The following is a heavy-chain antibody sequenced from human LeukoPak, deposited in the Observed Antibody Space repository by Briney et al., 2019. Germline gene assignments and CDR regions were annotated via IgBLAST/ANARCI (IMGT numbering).Heavy chain of an antibody. Sequence: SGGSLRLSCAASGFSFSSYWMSWVRQAPGKGLEWVANTRQDGSEKDYVDSVKGRFTISRDNAKNPVYLQMNSLRAEDTAVYYCARGFSGRSFDYWGQGTLVTVSS. J-gene: IGHJ4*02. D-gene: IGHD6-19*01. CDR2: TRQDGSEK. CDR3: ARGFSGRSFDY. V-gene: IGHV3-7*01. CDR1: GFSFSSYW.